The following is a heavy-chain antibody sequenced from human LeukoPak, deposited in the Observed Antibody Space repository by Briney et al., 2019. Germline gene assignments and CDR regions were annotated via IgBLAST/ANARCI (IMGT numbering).Heavy chain of an antibody. J-gene: IGHJ5*02. CDR2: ISSSSSYI. V-gene: IGHV3-21*01. Sequence: GGSLRLSCAASGFTFSSYSMNWVRQAPGTGLEWVSSISSSSSYIYYADSVKGRFTISRDNAKNSLYLQMNSLRAEDTAVYYCARESHYYDSSGYPNWFDPWGQGTLVTVSS. D-gene: IGHD3-22*01. CDR3: ARESHYYDSSGYPNWFDP. CDR1: GFTFSSYS.